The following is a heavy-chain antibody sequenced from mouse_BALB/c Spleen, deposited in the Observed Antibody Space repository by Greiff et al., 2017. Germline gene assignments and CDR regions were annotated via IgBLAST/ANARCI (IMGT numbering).Heavy chain of an antibody. V-gene: IGHV6-6*02. CDR3: TRRGRWFAY. Sequence: EVKLVESGGGLVQPGGSMKLSCVASGFTFSNYWMNWVRQSPEKGLEWVAEIRLKSNNYATHYAESVKGRFTISRDDSKSSVYLQMNNLRAEDTGIYYCTRRGRWFAYWGQGTLVTVSA. J-gene: IGHJ3*01. CDR1: GFTFSNYW. CDR2: IRLKSNNYAT.